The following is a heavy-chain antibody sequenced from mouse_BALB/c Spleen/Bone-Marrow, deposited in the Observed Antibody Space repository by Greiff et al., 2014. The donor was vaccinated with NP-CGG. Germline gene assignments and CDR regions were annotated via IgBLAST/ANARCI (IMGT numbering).Heavy chain of an antibody. CDR3: ARQAMDY. V-gene: IGHV1S56*01. J-gene: IGHJ4*01. Sequence: QGQLKQSGPELGKPGASGEMFFKASGYTFTSYYIHWGEQRPGQGLEWIGWIYPGDGSTKYNEKFKGKTTLTADKSSSTAYMLLSSLTSEDSAIYFCARQAMDYWGQGTSVTVSS. CDR2: IYPGDGST. CDR1: GYTFTSYY.